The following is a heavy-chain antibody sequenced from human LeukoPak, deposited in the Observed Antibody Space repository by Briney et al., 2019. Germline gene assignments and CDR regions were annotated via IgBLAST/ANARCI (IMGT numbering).Heavy chain of an antibody. CDR3: ARCLGYCSSTSCYVGRCFDY. J-gene: IGHJ4*02. Sequence: ASVKVSCKASGYTFTSYGISWVRQAPGQGLEWMGWISAYNGNTNYAQKLQGRVTMTTDTSMSTAYMELRSLRSDDTAVYYCARCLGYCSSTSCYVGRCFDYWGQGTLVTVSS. V-gene: IGHV1-18*01. CDR2: ISAYNGNT. D-gene: IGHD2-2*01. CDR1: GYTFTSYG.